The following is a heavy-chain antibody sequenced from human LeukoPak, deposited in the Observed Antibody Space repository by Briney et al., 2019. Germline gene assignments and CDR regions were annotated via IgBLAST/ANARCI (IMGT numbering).Heavy chain of an antibody. CDR2: IIGSGGST. Sequence: GGSLRLSCAASGFTFSSYAMSWVRQAPGKGLEWVSAIIGSGGSTYYADSVKGRFTISRDNSKNTLYLQMNSLRAEDTAVYYCAKQIESDYYYYYGMDVWGQGTTVTVSS. V-gene: IGHV3-23*01. CDR1: GFTFSSYA. J-gene: IGHJ6*02. CDR3: AKQIESDYYYYYGMDV.